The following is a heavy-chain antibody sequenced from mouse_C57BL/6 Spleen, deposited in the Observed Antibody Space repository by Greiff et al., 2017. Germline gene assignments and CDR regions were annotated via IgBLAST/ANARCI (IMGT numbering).Heavy chain of an antibody. CDR1: GYTFTSYW. Sequence: QVQLQQPGAELVMPGASVKLSCKASGYTFTSYWMHWVKQRPGQGLEWIGEIDPSDSYTNYNQKFKGKSTLTVDKSSSTAYTQLSSLTSEDSAVYYCARRDYDPAWFAYWGQGTLVTVSA. D-gene: IGHD2-4*01. V-gene: IGHV1-69*01. CDR2: IDPSDSYT. J-gene: IGHJ3*01. CDR3: ARRDYDPAWFAY.